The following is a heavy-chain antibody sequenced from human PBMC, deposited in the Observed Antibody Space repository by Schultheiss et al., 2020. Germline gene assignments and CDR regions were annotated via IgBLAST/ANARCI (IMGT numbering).Heavy chain of an antibody. D-gene: IGHD4-17*01. CDR3: ARDAYGDCYFDF. CDR1: GFTFSNYW. Sequence: GGSLRLSCAASGFTFSNYWMNWVRQAPGKGLEWVANIKQDGSEKHYVDSVTGRFTISRDNAKNSLHLQMSSLKAEDTTVYYCARDAYGDCYFDFWGQGTLVTVSS. CDR2: IKQDGSEK. J-gene: IGHJ4*02. V-gene: IGHV3-7*01.